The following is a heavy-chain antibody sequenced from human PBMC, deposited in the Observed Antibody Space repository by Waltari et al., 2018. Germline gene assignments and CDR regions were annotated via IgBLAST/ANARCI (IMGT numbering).Heavy chain of an antibody. Sequence: QVQLVQSGAEVKKPGASVKVSCKASGYTFTGYYMHWVRQAPGQGLEWMGWINPNRGGTNYAQKFQGWVTMTRDTSISTADMELSRLRSDDTAVYYCARANGDYNHYGMDVWGQGTTVTVSS. CDR2: INPNRGGT. V-gene: IGHV1-2*04. CDR1: GYTFTGYY. CDR3: ARANGDYNHYGMDV. J-gene: IGHJ6*02. D-gene: IGHD4-17*01.